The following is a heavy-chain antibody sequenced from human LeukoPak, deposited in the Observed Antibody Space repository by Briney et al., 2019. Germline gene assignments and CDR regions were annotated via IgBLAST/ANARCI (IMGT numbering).Heavy chain of an antibody. D-gene: IGHD6-13*01. Sequence: SETLSLTCAVYGGSFSGYYWSWIRQPPGKGLEWIGEINHSGSTNYNPSLKSRVTISVDTSKNQFSLKLSSVTAADTAVYYCARGRPLVGYSSSWYRVGATHFDFWGQGTLVTVSS. V-gene: IGHV4-34*01. J-gene: IGHJ4*02. CDR1: GGSFSGYY. CDR2: INHSGST. CDR3: ARGRPLVGYSSSWYRVGATHFDF.